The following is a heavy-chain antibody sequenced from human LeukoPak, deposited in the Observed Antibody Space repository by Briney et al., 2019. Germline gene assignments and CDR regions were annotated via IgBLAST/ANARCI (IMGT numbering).Heavy chain of an antibody. D-gene: IGHD3-10*01. V-gene: IGHV3-23*01. J-gene: IGHJ4*02. Sequence: PGGSLRLSCAASGFTFSSYAMSWVRQAPGKGLEWVSAISGSGGSTYYADSVKGRFTISRDNSKNTLYLQMNSLRAEDTAVYYCAKEGYYGSGSYIPFDYWGQGTLVTVSS. CDR3: AKEGYYGSGSYIPFDY. CDR2: ISGSGGST. CDR1: GFTFSSYA.